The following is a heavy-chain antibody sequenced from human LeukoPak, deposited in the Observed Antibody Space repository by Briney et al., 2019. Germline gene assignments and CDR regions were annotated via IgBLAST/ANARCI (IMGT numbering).Heavy chain of an antibody. V-gene: IGHV3-21*01. CDR1: GFIFSIYN. Sequence: GGSLRLSCEASGFIFSIYNMNWVRLAPGKGLEWVSSISGSSSHVLYADSVKGRFTSSRDNAKNSLYLQMSSLRVEDTAVYYCARDQYYSDSSGYPYDIWGQGTMVTVSS. CDR2: ISGSSSHV. CDR3: ARDQYYSDSSGYPYDI. J-gene: IGHJ3*02. D-gene: IGHD3-22*01.